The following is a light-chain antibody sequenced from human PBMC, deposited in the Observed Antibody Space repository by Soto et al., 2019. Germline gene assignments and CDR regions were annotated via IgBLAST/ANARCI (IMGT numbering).Light chain of an antibody. J-gene: IGLJ2*01. CDR3: TSWTTSTTMK. CDR1: SSDVGAYNY. CDR2: DVN. Sequence: QSVLTQPASVSGSPGQSITISCTGTSSDVGAYNYVSWYQQHPGKAPKLMIYDVNIRPSGVSNRFSGSKSGNTASLTISGLQAEAEADYYCTSWTTSTTMKFGGGTKVTVL. V-gene: IGLV2-14*01.